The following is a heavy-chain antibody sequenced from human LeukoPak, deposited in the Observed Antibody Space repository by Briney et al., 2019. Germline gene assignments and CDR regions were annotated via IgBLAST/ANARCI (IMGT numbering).Heavy chain of an antibody. CDR1: GFNFNTYT. J-gene: IGHJ4*02. V-gene: IGHV3-21*01. CDR3: VRGSYGAYDY. CDR2: ISSDSSYI. D-gene: IGHD4-17*01. Sequence: GGSLRLSCAASGFNFNTYTMNWVRQAPGKGLGWVSSISSDSSYIYYADAVHGRFTVSRDNAKYSLYLQMNSLRAEDTAVYYCVRGSYGAYDYWGQGSLVTVSS.